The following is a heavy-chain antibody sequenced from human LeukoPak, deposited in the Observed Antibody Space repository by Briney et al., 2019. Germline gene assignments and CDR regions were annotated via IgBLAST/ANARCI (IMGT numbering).Heavy chain of an antibody. D-gene: IGHD3-22*01. J-gene: IGHJ4*02. CDR2: IIPIFGTA. CDR1: GGTFSSYA. CDR3: ARDSGYYDSSGYRDY. Sequence: SVKVSCKASGGTFSSYAISWVRQAPGQGLEWMGGIIPIFGTANYAQKFQGRVTITADESTSTAYMGLSSLRSEDTAVYYCARDSGYYDSSGYRDYWGQGTLVTVSS. V-gene: IGHV1-69*13.